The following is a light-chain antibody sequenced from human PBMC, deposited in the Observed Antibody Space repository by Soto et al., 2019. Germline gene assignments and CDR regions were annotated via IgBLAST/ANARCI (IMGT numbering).Light chain of an antibody. CDR3: QQYATSPIA. J-gene: IGKJ5*01. Sequence: EIVLTQSPGTLSLSPGERATLSCRASQNVGGRFLAWYQQKPGQAPRLLINVASTRATGIPDRFSGSGSGTDFTLTISRLEPEDFAVYYCQQYATSPIAFGQGTRL. CDR2: VAS. CDR1: QNVGGRF. V-gene: IGKV3-20*01.